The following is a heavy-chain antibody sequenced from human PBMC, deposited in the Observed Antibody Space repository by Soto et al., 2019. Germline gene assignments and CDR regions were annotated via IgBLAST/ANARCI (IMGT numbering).Heavy chain of an antibody. CDR1: GGTFSSYA. CDR3: ARTYCTNGVCHYYYYYGMDV. CDR2: IIPIFGTA. J-gene: IGHJ6*02. D-gene: IGHD2-8*01. Sequence: ASVKVSCKASGGTFSSYAIGWVRQAPGQGLEWMGGIIPIFGTANYAQKFQGRVTITADESTSTAYMELSSLRSEDTAVYYCARTYCTNGVCHYYYYYGMDVWGQGTTVTVS. V-gene: IGHV1-69*13.